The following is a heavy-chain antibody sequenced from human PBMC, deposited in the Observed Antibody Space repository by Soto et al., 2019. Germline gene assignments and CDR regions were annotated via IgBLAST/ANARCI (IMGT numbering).Heavy chain of an antibody. CDR2: IYHSGST. CDR1: GGSISSGGYS. Sequence: SETLSLTCAVSGGSISSGGYSWSWIRQPPGKGLEWTGYIYHSGSTYYNPSLKSRVTISVDRSKNQFSLKLSSVTAADTAVYYCARGKGSMVRGVQADYWGQGTLVTVSS. J-gene: IGHJ4*02. CDR3: ARGKGSMVRGVQADY. V-gene: IGHV4-30-2*01. D-gene: IGHD3-10*01.